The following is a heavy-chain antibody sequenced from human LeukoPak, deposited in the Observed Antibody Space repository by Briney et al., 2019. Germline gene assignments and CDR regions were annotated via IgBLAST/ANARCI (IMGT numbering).Heavy chain of an antibody. Sequence: GGSLRLSCAASGFTFSSYAMSWVRQAPGKGLEWVSAISGSGGSTYYADSVKGRFTISRDNSKNTLYLQMNSLRAEDTAVYCCAKDRDITMIVVVRYFDLWGRGTLVTVSS. J-gene: IGHJ2*01. V-gene: IGHV3-23*01. D-gene: IGHD3-22*01. CDR2: ISGSGGST. CDR1: GFTFSSYA. CDR3: AKDRDITMIVVVRYFDL.